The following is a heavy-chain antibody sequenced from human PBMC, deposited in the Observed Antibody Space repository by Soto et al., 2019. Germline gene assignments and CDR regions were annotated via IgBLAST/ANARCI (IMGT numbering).Heavy chain of an antibody. V-gene: IGHV4-61*01. Sequence: QVQLQESGPGLVKPSETLSLTCTVSGGSVSSGSYYWSWIRQPPGKGLEWIGYIYYSGSTNYNPSLKSRVTISVDTSKNQFSLKLSSVTAADTAVYYCARVGYQLLFDYWGQGTLVTVSS. J-gene: IGHJ4*02. CDR3: ARVGYQLLFDY. CDR1: GGSVSSGSYY. CDR2: IYYSGST. D-gene: IGHD2-2*01.